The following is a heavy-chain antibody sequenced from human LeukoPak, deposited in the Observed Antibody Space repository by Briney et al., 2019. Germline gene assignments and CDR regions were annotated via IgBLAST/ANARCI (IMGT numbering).Heavy chain of an antibody. Sequence: GGSLRLSCVASGFTFSSYWMTWVRQAPGRGLEWVANINPDGSDKYYVDSVKGRFTISRDNAKNSLFLQMNSLRAEDTAVYYCPRTMSSVWYPWSQCGAIDFWGQGTLVTVSS. CDR2: INPDGSDK. CDR1: GFTFSSYW. V-gene: IGHV3-7*01. J-gene: IGHJ4*02. D-gene: IGHD6-19*01. CDR3: PRTMSSVWYPWSQCGAIDF.